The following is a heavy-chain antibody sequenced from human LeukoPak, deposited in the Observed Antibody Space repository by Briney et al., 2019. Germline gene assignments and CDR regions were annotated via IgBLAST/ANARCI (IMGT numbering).Heavy chain of an antibody. D-gene: IGHD6-19*01. CDR1: GFTFSSYA. Sequence: GGSLRLSCAASGFTFSSYAMSWVRPAPGKGLEWVSAISGSGGSTYYADSVKGRFTISRDNAKNSLYLQMNSLRAEDTAVYYCARSSGWYMDYFDYWGQGTLVTVSS. CDR2: ISGSGGST. CDR3: ARSSGWYMDYFDY. J-gene: IGHJ4*02. V-gene: IGHV3-23*01.